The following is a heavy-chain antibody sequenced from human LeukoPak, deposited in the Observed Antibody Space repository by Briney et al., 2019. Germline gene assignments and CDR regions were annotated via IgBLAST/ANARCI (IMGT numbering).Heavy chain of an antibody. CDR3: AREIEVTGTTVWFDP. Sequence: SVKVSCKASGGTFSSYAISWVRQAPGQGLEWMGGIIPIFGTANYAQKFQGRVTITADESTSTAYMELSSLRSEDTAVYYYAREIEVTGTTVWFDPWGQGTLVTVSS. V-gene: IGHV1-69*01. J-gene: IGHJ5*02. D-gene: IGHD1-20*01. CDR1: GGTFSSYA. CDR2: IIPIFGTA.